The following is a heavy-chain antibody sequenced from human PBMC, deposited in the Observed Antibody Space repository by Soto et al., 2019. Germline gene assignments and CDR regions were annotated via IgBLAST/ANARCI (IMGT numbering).Heavy chain of an antibody. CDR3: ARDQGYCSGGSCYINY. D-gene: IGHD2-15*01. Sequence: QVQLVQSGAEVKKPGSSVKVSCKASGGTFSSYTISWVRQAPGQGLEWMGRIIPILGIANYAQKFQGRVTITADKSTSTAYMELSRLRSEDTAVYYCARDQGYCSGGSCYINYWGQGTLVTVSS. CDR1: GGTFSSYT. J-gene: IGHJ4*02. CDR2: IIPILGIA. V-gene: IGHV1-69*08.